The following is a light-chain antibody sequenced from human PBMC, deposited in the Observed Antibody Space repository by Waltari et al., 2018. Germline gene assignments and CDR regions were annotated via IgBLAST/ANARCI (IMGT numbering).Light chain of an antibody. Sequence: DIVLTQAPATLSLSPGETATLSCRASQSVRNYLAWYQQKPGQAPLLLIYGASNRATGIPARFSGSGSGTDFTLTISSLEPEDFAVYYCQQRSNWPLTFCGGTKVEIK. CDR3: QQRSNWPLT. CDR1: QSVRNY. J-gene: IGKJ4*01. CDR2: GAS. V-gene: IGKV3-11*01.